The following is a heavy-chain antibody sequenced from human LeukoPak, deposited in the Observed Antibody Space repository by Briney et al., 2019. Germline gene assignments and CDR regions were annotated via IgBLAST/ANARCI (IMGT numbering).Heavy chain of an antibody. J-gene: IGHJ4*02. D-gene: IGHD2-21*02. CDR2: INSDGSST. V-gene: IGHV3-74*01. CDR3: ARESPACGEDCYFDY. Sequence: PGGSLRLSCAASGFTFSGYWMHWVRQVPGKGLVWVSRINSDGSSTGYADSVKGRFTISRDNSKNTLYLQMNSLRTDDTAVYYCARESPACGEDCYFDYWGQGTLVTVSS. CDR1: GFTFSGYW.